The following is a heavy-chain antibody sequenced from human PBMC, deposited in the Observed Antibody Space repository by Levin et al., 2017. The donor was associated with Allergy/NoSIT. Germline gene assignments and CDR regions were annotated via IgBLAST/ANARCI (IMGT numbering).Heavy chain of an antibody. J-gene: IGHJ6*02. V-gene: IGHV4-59*01. CDR3: ARDRVTIGETNYYYGMDV. CDR2: MYYSGNT. CDR1: GASISSYY. Sequence: ASETLSLTCTVSGASISSYYWSWIRQPPGKGLEWIGCMYYSGNTKYNPSLKSRVTISMDTSKNQFSLKLTSVTAADTAVYYCARDRVTIGETNYYYGMDVWGQGTTVTVSS. D-gene: IGHD5-18*01.